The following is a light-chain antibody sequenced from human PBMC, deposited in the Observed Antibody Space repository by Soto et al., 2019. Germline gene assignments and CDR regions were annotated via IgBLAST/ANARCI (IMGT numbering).Light chain of an antibody. CDR1: QRLSASD. J-gene: IGKJ5*01. CDR2: GVS. V-gene: IGKV3-20*01. CDR3: QQYGSSPLIT. Sequence: ELVLTPSPGTLSLSPGQRATLSCXALQRLSASDIAWYQQTPGQAPKFLIYGVSSRATGIPDRFSGSGSGTDFTLTISRLEPEDFAVYHCQQYGSSPLITFGQGTRLEIK.